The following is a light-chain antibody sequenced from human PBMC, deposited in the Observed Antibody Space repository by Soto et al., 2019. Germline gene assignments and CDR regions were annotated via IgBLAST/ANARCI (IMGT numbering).Light chain of an antibody. Sequence: DIQLTQSPSFLSASVGDRVTITCRASQSISSYLNWYQQKPGKAPKLLIYAASSLQSGVPSRFSGSGPGTDFTLTISSLQPEDFATYYCQQSYSTPRTFGQGTKVDIK. J-gene: IGKJ1*01. CDR1: QSISSY. V-gene: IGKV1-39*01. CDR3: QQSYSTPRT. CDR2: AAS.